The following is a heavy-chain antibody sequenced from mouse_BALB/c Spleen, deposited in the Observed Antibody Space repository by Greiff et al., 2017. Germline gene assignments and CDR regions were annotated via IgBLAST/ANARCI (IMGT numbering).Heavy chain of an antibody. V-gene: IGHV1-7*01. D-gene: IGHD1-1*01. J-gene: IGHJ2*01. CDR1: GYTFTSYW. CDR3: ARGIITTVVAPFDY. CDR2: INPSTGYT. Sequence: QVQLQQSGAELAKPGASVKMSCKASGYTFTSYWMHWVKQRPGQGLEWIGYINPSTGYTEYNQKFKDKATLTADKSSSTAYMQLSSLTSEDSAVYYCARGIITTVVAPFDYWGQGTTLTVSS.